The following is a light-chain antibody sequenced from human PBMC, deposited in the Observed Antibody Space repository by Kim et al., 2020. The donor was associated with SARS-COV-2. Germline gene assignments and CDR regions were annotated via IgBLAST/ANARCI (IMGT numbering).Light chain of an antibody. CDR3: QAWDSSTAV. V-gene: IGLV3-1*01. CDR1: KLGDKY. J-gene: IGLJ2*01. CDR2: YDD. Sequence: SYELTQPLSVSVSPGQTASITCSGDKLGDKYAFWYQQKPGQTPVLVIYYDDKRPSEIPERFSGSTSGNTATLTISGTQTMDEASYFCQAWDSSTAVFGGGTKLTVL.